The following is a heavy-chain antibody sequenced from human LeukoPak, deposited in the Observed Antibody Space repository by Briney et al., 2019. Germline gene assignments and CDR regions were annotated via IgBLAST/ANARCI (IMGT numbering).Heavy chain of an antibody. J-gene: IGHJ3*02. CDR3: HKGGGLPLDI. CDR2: ISSSSSYI. CDR1: GFTFSSYS. Sequence: PGGSLRLSCAVSGFTFSSYSMNWVRQAPGKGLEWVSSISSSSSYIYYADSVKGRFTISRDNAKNSLYLQMNSLRAEDTAVYYCHKGGGLPLDIWGQGTMVTVSS. D-gene: IGHD2-15*01. V-gene: IGHV3-21*01.